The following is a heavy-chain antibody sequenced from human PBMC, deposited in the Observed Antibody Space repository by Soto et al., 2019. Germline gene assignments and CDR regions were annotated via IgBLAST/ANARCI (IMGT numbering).Heavy chain of an antibody. CDR1: GYTLTELS. CDR2: IIPIFGTA. Sequence: GASVKVSCKVSGYTLTELSMHWVRQAPGQGLEWMGGIIPIFGTANYAQKFQGRVTITADESTSTAYMELSSLRSEDTAVYYCARGGITMVRGVIIISFFDYWGQGTLVTVSS. J-gene: IGHJ4*02. D-gene: IGHD3-10*01. V-gene: IGHV1-69*13. CDR3: ARGGITMVRGVIIISFFDY.